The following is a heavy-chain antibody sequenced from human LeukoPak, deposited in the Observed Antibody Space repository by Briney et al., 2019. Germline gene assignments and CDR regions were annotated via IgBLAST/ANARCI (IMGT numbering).Heavy chain of an antibody. V-gene: IGHV4-61*02. D-gene: IGHD1-26*01. Sequence: PSQTLSLICTVSGGSITSGSYYWSWMRQPAGKGLEWIGRIYTSGRTNYNPSLKSRVTISLDTSKNQFSLKLSSVTAADTALYSCVRHVQGSGSFHFDTWGQGALAIVPS. J-gene: IGHJ1*01. CDR3: VRHVQGSGSFHFDT. CDR1: GGSITSGSYY. CDR2: IYTSGRT.